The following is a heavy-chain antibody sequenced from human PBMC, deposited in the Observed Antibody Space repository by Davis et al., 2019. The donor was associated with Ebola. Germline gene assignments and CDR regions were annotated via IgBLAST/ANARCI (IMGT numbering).Heavy chain of an antibody. J-gene: IGHJ4*02. V-gene: IGHV3-73*01. Sequence: GESLKISCTASGFTFNNYAMSWVRQAPGKGLEWVGRIRSKANSYATAYAASVKGRFTISRDDSKNTAYLQMNSLKTEDTAVYYCTGTVTLREYWGQGTLVTVSS. D-gene: IGHD4-17*01. CDR3: TGTVTLREY. CDR1: GFTFNNYA. CDR2: IRSKANSYAT.